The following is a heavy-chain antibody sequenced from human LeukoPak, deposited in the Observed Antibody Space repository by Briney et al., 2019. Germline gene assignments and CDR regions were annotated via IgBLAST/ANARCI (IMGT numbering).Heavy chain of an antibody. Sequence: SETLSLTCTVSGYPISSGYYWGWIRQPPGEGLEWIGSIYHSGSTYYNPSLKSRVTISVDTSKNQFSLKLSSVTAADTAVYYCARVIGDSSGYYPGWGQGTLVTVSS. CDR1: GYPISSGYY. D-gene: IGHD3-22*01. CDR2: IYHSGST. CDR3: ARVIGDSSGYYPG. J-gene: IGHJ4*02. V-gene: IGHV4-38-2*02.